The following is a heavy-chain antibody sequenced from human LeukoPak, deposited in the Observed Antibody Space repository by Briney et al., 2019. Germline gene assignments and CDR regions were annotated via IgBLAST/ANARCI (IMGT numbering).Heavy chain of an antibody. CDR2: IYYSGST. CDR3: ARYDVDTAMVFDY. CDR1: GGSISSSSYY. Sequence: SSETLSLTCTVSGGSISSSSYYWGWIRQPPGKGLEWIGSIYYSGSTYYNPSLKSRVTISVDTSKNQFSLKLSSVTAADTAVYYCARYDVDTAMVFDYWGQGTLVTVSS. V-gene: IGHV4-39*07. D-gene: IGHD5-18*01. J-gene: IGHJ4*02.